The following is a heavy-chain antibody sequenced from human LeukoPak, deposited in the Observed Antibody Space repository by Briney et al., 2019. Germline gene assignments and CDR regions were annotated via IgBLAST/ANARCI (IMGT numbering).Heavy chain of an antibody. CDR1: GFTFSSYS. D-gene: IGHD2-2*01. J-gene: IGHJ6*03. Sequence: GGSLRLSCAASGFTFSSYSMNWVRQAPGKGLEWVSSISSSSSYIYYADSVKGRFTISRDNAKNSLYLQMNSLRAEDTAVYYCARDGPRDCSSTSCPYYYYYYMDVWGKGTTVTVSS. CDR3: ARDGPRDCSSTSCPYYYYYYMDV. V-gene: IGHV3-21*01. CDR2: ISSSSSYI.